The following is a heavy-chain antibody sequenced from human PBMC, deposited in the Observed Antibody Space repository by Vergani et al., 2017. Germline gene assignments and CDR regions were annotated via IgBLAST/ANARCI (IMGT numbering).Heavy chain of an antibody. Sequence: QVQLVQSGAEVKKPGASVRVSCKASGFTFTSYHIHWVRQAPGQGLDWLGRIDPNSVDTRYSQRFQDRVTITRDTSINTAYMELSRLRIDDTAIYYCATSPDVRYFEFWGQGALVTVSS. D-gene: IGHD2-2*01. CDR1: GFTFTSYH. V-gene: IGHV1-2*06. CDR3: ATSPDVRYFEF. CDR2: IDPNSVDT. J-gene: IGHJ4*02.